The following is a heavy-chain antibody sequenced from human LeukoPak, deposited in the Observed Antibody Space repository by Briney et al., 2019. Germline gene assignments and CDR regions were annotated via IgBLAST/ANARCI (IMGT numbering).Heavy chain of an antibody. CDR2: IYYSGST. J-gene: IGHJ5*02. CDR3: ARSSIAVAGTLWFDP. Sequence: SETLSLTCTVSGGSISSYYWSWIRQPPGKGLEWTGYIYYSGSTNYNPSLKSRVTISVDTSKNQFSLKLSSVTAADTAVYYCARSSIAVAGTLWFDPWGQGTLVTVSS. V-gene: IGHV4-59*01. D-gene: IGHD6-19*01. CDR1: GGSISSYY.